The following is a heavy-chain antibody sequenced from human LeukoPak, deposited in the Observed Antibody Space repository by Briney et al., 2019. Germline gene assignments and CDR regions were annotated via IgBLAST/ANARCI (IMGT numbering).Heavy chain of an antibody. CDR1: GGTFSRYA. J-gene: IGHJ6*03. Sequence: SVKVSCKASGGTFSRYAISWVRQAPGQGLEWMGGIIPIFGTANYAQKFQGRVTITTDESTSTAYMELSSLRSEDTAVYYCARSITTPPSYYYYYMDVWGKGTTVTVSS. CDR3: ARSITTPPSYYYYYMDV. D-gene: IGHD6-6*01. V-gene: IGHV1-69*05. CDR2: IIPIFGTA.